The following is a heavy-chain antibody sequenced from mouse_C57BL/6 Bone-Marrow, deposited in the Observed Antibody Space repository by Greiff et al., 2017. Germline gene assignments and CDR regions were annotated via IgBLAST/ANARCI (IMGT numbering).Heavy chain of an antibody. CDR2: INPSTGGT. J-gene: IGHJ2*01. D-gene: IGHD2-5*01. Sequence: VQLKESGPELVKPGASVKISCTASGYSFTGYYMNWVKQSPEKSLEWIGKINPSTGGTTYIQKFKDKATLTVDKSSSTAYMQLKSLTSEDAAVYYCSRVKIPYDSNYDYWGQGTTVTVSS. CDR1: GYSFTGYY. V-gene: IGHV1-42*01. CDR3: SRVKIPYDSNYDY.